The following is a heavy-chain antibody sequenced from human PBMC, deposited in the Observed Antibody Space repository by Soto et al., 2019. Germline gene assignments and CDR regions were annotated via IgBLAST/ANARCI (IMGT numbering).Heavy chain of an antibody. CDR3: ARATPYSSSWYQFDY. J-gene: IGHJ4*02. CDR1: GFTFSSYW. CDR2: IKQDGSEK. V-gene: IGHV3-7*01. Sequence: GGSLRLSCAASGFTFSSYWMSWVRQAPGKGLEWVANIKQDGSEKYYVDSVKGRFTISRDNAKNSLYLQMNSLRAEDTAVYYCARATPYSSSWYQFDYWGQGTLVTVS. D-gene: IGHD6-13*01.